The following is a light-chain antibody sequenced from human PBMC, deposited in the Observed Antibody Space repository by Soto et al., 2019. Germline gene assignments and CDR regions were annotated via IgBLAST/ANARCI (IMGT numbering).Light chain of an antibody. J-gene: IGKJ2*01. CDR3: QQYGSSYT. Sequence: DIVLTQSPGTLSVSPGERATLSCRASQSINNNYLAWYKHKPGQPPRVLIYGASTRATGIPDRFSGSGSGTDFTLTISRLEPEDFAVYFCQQYGSSYTFGLGTKLEI. V-gene: IGKV3-20*01. CDR1: QSINNNY. CDR2: GAS.